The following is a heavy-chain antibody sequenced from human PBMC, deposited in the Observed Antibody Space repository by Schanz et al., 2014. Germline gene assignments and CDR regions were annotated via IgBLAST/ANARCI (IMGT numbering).Heavy chain of an antibody. D-gene: IGHD5-12*01. Sequence: QVQLVQSGAEVKKPGASVKVSCKASGYTFSSYGITWVRQAPGQGLEWMGWINGYNGHTLYAQKFQGRVTMTTDTTTGTSDMELTSLRLDDTAVYYCARDFSAYVGNYFDDWGQGTLVTVSS. V-gene: IGHV1-18*01. CDR1: GYTFSSYG. J-gene: IGHJ4*02. CDR2: INGYNGHT. CDR3: ARDFSAYVGNYFDD.